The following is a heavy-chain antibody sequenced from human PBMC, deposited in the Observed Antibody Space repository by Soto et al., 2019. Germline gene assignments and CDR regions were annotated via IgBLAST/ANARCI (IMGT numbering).Heavy chain of an antibody. V-gene: IGHV1-69*13. CDR2: IIPIFGTA. Sequence: GASVKVSCKASGGTFSSYAISWVRQAPGQGIEWKGGIIPIFGTANDAQKFQGRVTITADESTSTAYMELSSLRSEDTAVYYCARAPIESYYYDSGKDLSVDYYGMDVWGQGTTVTVSS. J-gene: IGHJ6*02. D-gene: IGHD3-10*01. CDR3: ARAPIESYYYDSGKDLSVDYYGMDV. CDR1: GGTFSSYA.